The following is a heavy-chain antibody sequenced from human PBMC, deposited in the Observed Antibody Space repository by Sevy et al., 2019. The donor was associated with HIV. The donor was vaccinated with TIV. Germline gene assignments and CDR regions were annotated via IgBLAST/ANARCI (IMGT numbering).Heavy chain of an antibody. J-gene: IGHJ2*01. CDR2: IKSKTDGGTR. CDR3: TTVPGRVVVAATLIHGNWYFDL. CDR1: GFSFTNAW. V-gene: IGHV3-15*01. D-gene: IGHD2-15*01. Sequence: GGSLRLSCAASGFSFTNAWMSWVRQAPGKGLEWVGRIKSKTDGGTRDFAAPVKGRFAISRDDSKSTFYLQMDSLKTEDTGVYYCTTVPGRVVVAATLIHGNWYFDLWGRGTLVTVSS.